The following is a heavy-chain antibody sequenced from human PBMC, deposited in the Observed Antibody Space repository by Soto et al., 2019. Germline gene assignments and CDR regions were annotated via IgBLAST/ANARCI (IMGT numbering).Heavy chain of an antibody. Sequence: QVQLVQSGDEVTKPGASVRVSCEAFGYTFTNYGINWLRQLPGQGLEWMGWISAYNGDTNFAQNLQGRVTLTTDTSTDTAYMELRSLRSDDTAVYFCARDRLGNVLYYGMDVWGQGTTVTVSS. J-gene: IGHJ6*02. CDR3: ARDRLGNVLYYGMDV. CDR2: ISAYNGDT. V-gene: IGHV1-18*01. CDR1: GYTFTNYG. D-gene: IGHD1-1*01.